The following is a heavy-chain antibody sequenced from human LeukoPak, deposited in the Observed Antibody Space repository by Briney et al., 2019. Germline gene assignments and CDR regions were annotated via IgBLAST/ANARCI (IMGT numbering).Heavy chain of an antibody. D-gene: IGHD3-3*01. CDR2: MNPNSGNT. J-gene: IGHJ4*02. V-gene: IGHV1-8*01. Sequence: ASVKVFCKASGYTFTSYDINWVRQATGQGLEWMGWMNPNSGNTGYAQKFQGRVTMTRNTSISTAYMELSSLRSKDTAVYYCARGLGDDFWSGYYSFDYWGQGTLVTVSS. CDR3: ARGLGDDFWSGYYSFDY. CDR1: GYTFTSYD.